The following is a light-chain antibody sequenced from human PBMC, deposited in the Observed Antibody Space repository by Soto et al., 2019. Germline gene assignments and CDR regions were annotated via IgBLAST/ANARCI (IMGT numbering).Light chain of an antibody. CDR1: QGVTTAY. CDR3: QQYGGSPLFT. V-gene: IGKV3-20*01. J-gene: IGKJ3*01. CDR2: GAS. Sequence: VWTRSPGTLSLSPGERATLSCRASQGVTTAYLAWYQHKPGQAPRLLIYGASNRATGIPDRFSGSGSGTDFTLTISRLEPEDFAVYSCQQYGGSPLFTFGPGTKVDSK.